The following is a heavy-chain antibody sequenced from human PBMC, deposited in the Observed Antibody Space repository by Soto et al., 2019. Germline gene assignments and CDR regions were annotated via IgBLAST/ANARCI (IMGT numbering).Heavy chain of an antibody. CDR1: GDSINSDGCC. J-gene: IGHJ4*02. Sequence: PSETLSLTCTVSGDSINSDGCCWIWQPQDPGKGGEGIGYIYYSGSTYYNPSLKSRVTIFLHTSGNEFSLELSSVTAADTSVYYCARATSHYASGRYEGGYYYFDYWGQGTLVTVSS. CDR2: IYYSGST. V-gene: IGHV4-31*03. D-gene: IGHD3-10*01. CDR3: ARATSHYASGRYEGGYYYFDY.